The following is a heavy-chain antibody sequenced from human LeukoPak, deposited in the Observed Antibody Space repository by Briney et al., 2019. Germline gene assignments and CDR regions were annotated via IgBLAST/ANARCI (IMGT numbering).Heavy chain of an antibody. D-gene: IGHD6-19*01. CDR3: ARGAVAHYDS. J-gene: IGHJ5*01. CDR2: TYFRSKWYN. V-gene: IGHV6-1*01. CDR1: GDSVSTNSAA. Sequence: SQTLSLTCAISGDSVSTNSAAWNWIRQSPSRDLEWLGRTYFRSKWYNDYAVSVKSRITINPDTSRNQFSLHLNFVTPEDTAVYYCARGAVAHYDSWGQGTLVTVSS.